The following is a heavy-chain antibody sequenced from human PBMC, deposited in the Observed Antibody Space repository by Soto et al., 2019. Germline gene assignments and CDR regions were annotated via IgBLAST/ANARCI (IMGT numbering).Heavy chain of an antibody. Sequence: ASVKVSCKASGYTFTSYYMHWVRQAPGQGLEWMGIINPSGGSTSYAQKFQGRVTMTRDTSTSTVYMELSSLRSEYTAVYYCARDRVDSSGYYYVVYWGQGTLVTVSS. CDR1: GYTFTSYY. V-gene: IGHV1-46*01. D-gene: IGHD3-22*01. J-gene: IGHJ4*02. CDR2: INPSGGST. CDR3: ARDRVDSSGYYYVVY.